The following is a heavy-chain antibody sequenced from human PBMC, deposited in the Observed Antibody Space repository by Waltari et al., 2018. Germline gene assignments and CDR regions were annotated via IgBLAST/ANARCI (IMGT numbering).Heavy chain of an antibody. CDR1: GGSISSINYN. J-gene: IGHJ5*02. D-gene: IGHD1-26*01. Sequence: QLQLQESGPGLVKSSETLSLTCDVSGGSISSINYNWGWLRQTPGKGLEWMSSMYYSGNPYDNPSLKSRVTISVDTSKNQFSLRLSSVTAADTAVYYCARTYSGDYEFWFDPWGQGTLVTVSS. CDR3: ARTYSGDYEFWFDP. V-gene: IGHV4-39*01. CDR2: MYYSGNP.